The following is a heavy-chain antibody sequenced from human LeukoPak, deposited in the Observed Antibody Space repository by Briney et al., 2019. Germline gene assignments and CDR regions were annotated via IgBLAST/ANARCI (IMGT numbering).Heavy chain of an antibody. CDR3: ARDKLEMTTIFPYYYGMDV. CDR1: GFTFSSYE. Sequence: GGSLRLSCAASGFTFSSYEMNWVRQAPGKGLEWVSYIFRSGSTIYHADSVKGRFTISRDNAKNSLSLQMNSLRAEDTAVYYCARDKLEMTTIFPYYYGMDVWGQGATVTVSS. J-gene: IGHJ6*02. V-gene: IGHV3-48*03. CDR2: IFRSGSTI. D-gene: IGHD5-24*01.